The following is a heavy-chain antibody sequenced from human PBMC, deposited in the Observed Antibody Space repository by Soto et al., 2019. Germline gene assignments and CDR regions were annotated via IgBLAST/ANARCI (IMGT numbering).Heavy chain of an antibody. D-gene: IGHD3-9*01. V-gene: IGHV4-59*01. CDR2: IYYSGST. Sequence: NLSETLSLTCTVSGCSISIYYWSWIRQPPGKGLEWIGYIYYSGSTNYNPSLKSRVTISVDTSKNQFSLKLSSVTAADTAVYYCARELRYFDWPTGGYYYYMDVWGKGTTVTVSS. CDR1: GCSISIYY. CDR3: ARELRYFDWPTGGYYYYMDV. J-gene: IGHJ6*03.